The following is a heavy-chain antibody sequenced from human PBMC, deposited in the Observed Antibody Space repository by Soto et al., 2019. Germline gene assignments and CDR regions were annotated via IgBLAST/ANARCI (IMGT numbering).Heavy chain of an antibody. D-gene: IGHD3-10*01. CDR2: IYYSGST. CDR3: ADLTEGYYGSGSYYIPAFDI. J-gene: IGHJ3*02. Sequence: SETLSLTCTVSGGSISSYYWSWIRQPPGKGLEWIGYIYYSGSTNYNPSPKSRVTISVDTSKNQFSLKLSSVTAADTAVYYCADLTEGYYGSGSYYIPAFDIWGQGTMVTVSS. CDR1: GGSISSYY. V-gene: IGHV4-59*01.